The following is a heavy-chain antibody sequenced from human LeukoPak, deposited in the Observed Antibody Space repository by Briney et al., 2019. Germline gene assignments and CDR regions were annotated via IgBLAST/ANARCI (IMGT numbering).Heavy chain of an antibody. CDR2: IVGDSSKT. Sequence: GGSLRLSCATSGLTFHDYAMTWVRQAPGKGLEWVSTIVGDSSKTYYADSVKGRFTISRDNSNYMLFLHMNNLRAEDTAIYYCAKQPYNYYLDVWGKGTTVTVSS. CDR3: AKQPYNYYLDV. CDR1: GLTFHDYA. D-gene: IGHD2-21*01. V-gene: IGHV3-23*01. J-gene: IGHJ6*03.